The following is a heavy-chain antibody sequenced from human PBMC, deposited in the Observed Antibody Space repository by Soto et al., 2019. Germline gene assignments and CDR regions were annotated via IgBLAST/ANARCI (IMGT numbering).Heavy chain of an antibody. D-gene: IGHD1-20*01. J-gene: IGHJ6*03. CDR2: INPSGGST. CDR3: AADVGRYFSLGYNSLHHPYYYMDV. CDR1: GYTFTSYY. V-gene: IGHV1-46*01. Sequence: KKRGSSVKVSCKASGYTFTSYYMHGVRQAPGQGLEWMGIINPSGGSTSYAQKFQERVTITRDMSTSTAYMELSSLRSEDTAVYYCAADVGRYFSLGYNSLHHPYYYMDVWGKGTTVTVSS.